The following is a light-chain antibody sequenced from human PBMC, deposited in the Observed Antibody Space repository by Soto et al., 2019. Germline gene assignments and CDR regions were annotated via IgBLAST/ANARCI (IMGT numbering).Light chain of an antibody. Sequence: QSALTQPASVAGSPGQSITISCIGLSRDVGSHNLVSWYQQHPGKAPKLMIYEVSKRSSGVSDRFSGSKSDYTASLTISGLQTEDEADYYCCSIAGSFHVFGTGTKATVL. CDR1: SRDVGSHNL. J-gene: IGLJ1*01. CDR2: EVS. CDR3: CSIAGSFHV. V-gene: IGLV2-23*02.